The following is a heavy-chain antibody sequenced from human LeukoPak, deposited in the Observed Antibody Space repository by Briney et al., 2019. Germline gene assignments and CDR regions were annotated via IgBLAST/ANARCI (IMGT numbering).Heavy chain of an antibody. D-gene: IGHD3-10*01. CDR1: GGSISSGSYY. V-gene: IGHV4-61*02. CDR3: AREVLWFGDYYFDY. Sequence: SETLSLTCTVSGGSISSGSYYWSWIRQPAGKGLECIGRFYNSGSTNYNPSLKSRVTISVDTSKNQFSLKLSSVTAADTAVYYCAREVLWFGDYYFDYWGQGTLVTVPS. J-gene: IGHJ4*02. CDR2: FYNSGST.